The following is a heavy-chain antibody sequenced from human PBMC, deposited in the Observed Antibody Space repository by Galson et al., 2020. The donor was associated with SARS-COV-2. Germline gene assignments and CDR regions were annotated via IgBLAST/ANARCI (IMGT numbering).Heavy chain of an antibody. V-gene: IGHV1-18*01. D-gene: IGHD3-10*01. CDR3: ASSGRGTYSYFDR. J-gene: IGHJ2*01. Sequence: GESLKISCTASGYSFNRYGIIWVRQAPGQGLEWIGWISGSNGNTNYVPKLQVRVTMTTDTSTSTAFLELRSLRYDDTAIYYCASSGRGTYSYFDRWGRGILVTVSS. CDR1: GYSFNRYG. CDR2: ISGSNGNT.